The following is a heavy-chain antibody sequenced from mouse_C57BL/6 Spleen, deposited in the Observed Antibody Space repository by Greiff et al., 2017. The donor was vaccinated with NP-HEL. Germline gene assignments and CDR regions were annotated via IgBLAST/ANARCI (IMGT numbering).Heavy chain of an antibody. CDR2: ISSGSSTI. Sequence: EVQLVESGGGLVKPGGSLKLSCAASGFTFSDYGMHWVRQAPEKGLEWVAYISSGSSTIYYADTVKGRFTISRDNAKNTLFLQMTSLRSEDTAMYYCARGMVTTGAWFAYWGQGTLVTVSA. V-gene: IGHV5-17*01. D-gene: IGHD2-2*01. CDR1: GFTFSDYG. CDR3: ARGMVTTGAWFAY. J-gene: IGHJ3*01.